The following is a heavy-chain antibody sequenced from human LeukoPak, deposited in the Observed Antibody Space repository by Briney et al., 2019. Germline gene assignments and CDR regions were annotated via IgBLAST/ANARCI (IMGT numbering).Heavy chain of an antibody. D-gene: IGHD1-26*01. CDR1: GYTFTSYG. J-gene: IGHJ4*02. Sequence: GASVKVSCKASGYTFTSYGISWVRQAPGQGLEWMGRINPNSGGTNYAQKFQGRVTMTRDTSISTAYMELSRLRSDDTAVYYCARDLGSYPFDYWGQGTLVTVSS. V-gene: IGHV1-2*06. CDR3: ARDLGSYPFDY. CDR2: INPNSGGT.